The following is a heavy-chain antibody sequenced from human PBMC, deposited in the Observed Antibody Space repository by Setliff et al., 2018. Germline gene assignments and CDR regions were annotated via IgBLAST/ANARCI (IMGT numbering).Heavy chain of an antibody. D-gene: IGHD5-12*01. Sequence: LSLTCTVSGGSISSYYWSWIRQPPGKGLEWIGYIYYSGSTNYNPSLKSRVTISVDTSKNQFSLKLSSVTAADTAVYYCARGGYSRGPPVYYFDYWGQGTLVTVSS. CDR2: IYYSGST. CDR3: ARGGYSRGPPVYYFDY. CDR1: GGSISSYY. J-gene: IGHJ4*02. V-gene: IGHV4-59*12.